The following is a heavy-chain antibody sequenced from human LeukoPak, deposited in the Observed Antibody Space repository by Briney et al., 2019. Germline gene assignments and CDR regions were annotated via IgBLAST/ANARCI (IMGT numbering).Heavy chain of an antibody. CDR3: AFFTVTTVPIDY. CDR1: GYTFTGYY. J-gene: IGHJ4*02. V-gene: IGHV1-2*02. CDR2: INPSSGGT. D-gene: IGHD4-17*01. Sequence: ASVKVSCKASGYTFTGYYMHWVRQAPGQGLEWMGWINPSSGGTNYAQKFQGRVTMTRDTSISTAYMELSRLRSDDTAVYYCAFFTVTTVPIDYWGQGTLVTVSS.